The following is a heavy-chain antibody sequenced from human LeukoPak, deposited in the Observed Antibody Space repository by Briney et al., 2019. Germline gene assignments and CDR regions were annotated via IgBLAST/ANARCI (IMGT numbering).Heavy chain of an antibody. V-gene: IGHV4-39*07. J-gene: IGHJ4*02. CDR3: ARDPVLRYFDWLLGRFDY. CDR1: GGSISSSSYY. Sequence: PSETLSLTCTVSGGSISSSSYYWGWIRQPPGKGLEWIGSIYYSGSTYYNPSLKSRVTISVDTSKNQFSLKLSSVTAADTAVYYCARDPVLRYFDWLLGRFDYWGQGTLVTVSS. D-gene: IGHD3-9*01. CDR2: IYYSGST.